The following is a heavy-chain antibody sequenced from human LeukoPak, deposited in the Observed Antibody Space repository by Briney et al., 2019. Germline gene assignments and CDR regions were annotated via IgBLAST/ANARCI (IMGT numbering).Heavy chain of an antibody. CDR2: ISFDVSDK. CDR1: LFTPCSYA. CDR3: ARVNLAGAAMVKEAFDY. D-gene: IGHD5-18*01. J-gene: IGHJ4*02. Sequence: SPRLSPAPSLFTPCSYAMRSVSEALGQRVGSGADISFDVSDKYYAGSVKGRFTISRDNSKNTLYLQMNSLRAEDTAVYYCARVNLAGAAMVKEAFDYWGQETLVTVSS. V-gene: IGHV3-30*11.